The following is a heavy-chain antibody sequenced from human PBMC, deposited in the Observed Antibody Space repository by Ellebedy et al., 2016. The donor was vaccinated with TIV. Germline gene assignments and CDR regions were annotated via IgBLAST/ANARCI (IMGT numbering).Heavy chain of an antibody. V-gene: IGHV3-73*01. CDR1: GFTFSGST. CDR2: IRNKANSYAT. Sequence: PGGSLRLSCAASGFTFSGSTIHWVRQASGKGLEWVGRIRNKANSYATAYATSVKGRFTISRDDSKNTAYLQMNSMKTGDTAVYYCTRRTYCGGDCYSFDYWGQGTLVTVSS. J-gene: IGHJ4*02. CDR3: TRRTYCGGDCYSFDY. D-gene: IGHD2-21*02.